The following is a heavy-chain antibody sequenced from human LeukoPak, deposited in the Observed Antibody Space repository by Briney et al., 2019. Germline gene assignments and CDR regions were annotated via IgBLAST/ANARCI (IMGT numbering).Heavy chain of an antibody. D-gene: IGHD3-10*01. CDR3: AKRASGSGTSLYYFDY. CDR1: GFTFSSYA. V-gene: IGHV3-23*01. CDR2: ISNSAGST. Sequence: GGSLRLSCAASGFTFSSYAMSWVRQAPGKGLEWVSVISNSAGSTFYADSVKGRFTISRDNSKNTLYLQMNSLRAEDTAVYYCAKRASGSGTSLYYFDYWGQGALVTVSS. J-gene: IGHJ4*02.